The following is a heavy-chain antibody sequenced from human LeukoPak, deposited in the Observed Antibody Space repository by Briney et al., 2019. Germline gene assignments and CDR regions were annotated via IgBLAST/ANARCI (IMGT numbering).Heavy chain of an antibody. V-gene: IGHV4-61*01. Sequence: SETLSLTCTVSGGSVSSGSYYWSWIRQPPGKGLEWIGYIYYSGSTNYNPSLKSRVTISVDTSKNQFSLKLSSVTAADTAVYYCASRTYYDFWSGLYYYGVDVWGQGTTVTVSS. CDR2: IYYSGST. D-gene: IGHD3-3*01. J-gene: IGHJ6*02. CDR3: ASRTYYDFWSGLYYYGVDV. CDR1: GGSVSSGSYY.